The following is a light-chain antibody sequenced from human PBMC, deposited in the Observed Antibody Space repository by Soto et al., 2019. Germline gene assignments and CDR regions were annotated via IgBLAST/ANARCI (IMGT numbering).Light chain of an antibody. CDR2: AAS. CDR3: QQSYITPYT. CDR1: QSISVH. Sequence: DIQMTQSPSSLSASVGDTVTITCRASQSISVHLNWYQQKPGKVPKLLIYAASNLHSGVPSRVSGSGSETDFALTISSLQTEVFATYYCQQSYITPYTFGQGTRLEIK. J-gene: IGKJ2*01. V-gene: IGKV1-39*01.